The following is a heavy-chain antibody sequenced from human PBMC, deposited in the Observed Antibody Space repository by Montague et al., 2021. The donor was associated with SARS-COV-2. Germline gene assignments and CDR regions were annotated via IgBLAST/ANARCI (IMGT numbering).Heavy chain of an antibody. V-gene: IGHV4-59*01. CDR2: IYHSGHT. CDR1: RGSISVYH. Sequence: SETLSLTCSVARGSISVYHWSWIRQPPGKGLECIGYIYHSGHTKYNPSLKSRVSISVDTSKNQFSLRLSSVTAADTAVYYCAREYRIELWQTNWYLGLWGRGTLVTVS. D-gene: IGHD5-18*01. CDR3: AREYRIELWQTNWYLGL. J-gene: IGHJ2*01.